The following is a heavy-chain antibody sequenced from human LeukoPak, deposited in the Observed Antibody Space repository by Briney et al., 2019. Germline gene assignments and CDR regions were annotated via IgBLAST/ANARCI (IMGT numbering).Heavy chain of an antibody. CDR2: IKSKIDGGAT. V-gene: IGHV3-15*01. D-gene: IGHD2/OR15-2a*01. Sequence: GGSLRLSCAASGFTFTDAWMTWVRQAPGKGLEWIGRIKSKIDGGATEYAAPVKGRFTISRDDSKNTLYLLMKSLRAEDTAVYYSSAFTPLRSTDYWGQGTLVTVSS. J-gene: IGHJ4*02. CDR3: SAFTPLRSTDY. CDR1: GFTFTDAW.